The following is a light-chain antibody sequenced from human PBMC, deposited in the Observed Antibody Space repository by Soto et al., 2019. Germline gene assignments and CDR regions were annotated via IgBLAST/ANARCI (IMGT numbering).Light chain of an antibody. CDR3: QQLNSYPALT. CDR1: QGISSY. V-gene: IGKV1-9*01. Sequence: DXHLTQSRSFLSASVGDRVTITCRASQGISSYLAWYQQKPGKAPKLLIYAAYTLQSGVPSRFRGSGSGTEFTITISSLQPEDFATYYCQQLNSYPALTFGGGTKVDI. CDR2: AAY. J-gene: IGKJ4*01.